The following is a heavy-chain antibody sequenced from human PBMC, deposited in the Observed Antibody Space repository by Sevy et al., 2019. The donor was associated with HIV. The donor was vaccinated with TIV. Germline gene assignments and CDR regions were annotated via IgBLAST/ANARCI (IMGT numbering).Heavy chain of an antibody. Sequence: GGSLRLSCAASGFTFSSYAMSWVRQAPGKGLEWVSAISGSGGSTYYADSVKDRFTISRDNSKNTLYLQMNSLRAEDTAVYYCAKDVIPYYYGSGFTFDYWGQGTLVTVSS. CDR3: AKDVIPYYYGSGFTFDY. D-gene: IGHD3-10*01. CDR1: GFTFSSYA. CDR2: ISGSGGST. J-gene: IGHJ4*02. V-gene: IGHV3-23*01.